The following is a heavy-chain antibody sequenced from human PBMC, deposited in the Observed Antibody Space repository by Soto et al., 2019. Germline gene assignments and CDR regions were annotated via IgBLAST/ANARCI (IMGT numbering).Heavy chain of an antibody. V-gene: IGHV4-4*07. D-gene: IGHD6-13*01. CDR3: ARAAAGTQVINWFDP. Sequence: SETLSVTCTVSGGSISIYYWNWIRQPAGKGLEWIGRIYTSGSTNYNPSLKSRVTMSVDTSKNQFSLKLSSVTAADTAVYYCARAAAGTQVINWFDPWGQGTLVTVSS. J-gene: IGHJ5*02. CDR1: GGSISIYY. CDR2: IYTSGST.